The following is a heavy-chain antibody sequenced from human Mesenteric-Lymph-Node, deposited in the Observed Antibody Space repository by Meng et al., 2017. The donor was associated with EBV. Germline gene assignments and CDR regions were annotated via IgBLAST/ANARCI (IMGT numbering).Heavy chain of an antibody. J-gene: IGHJ4*02. Sequence: QVEPVQSGAELKKPRASGKVSWKASGYTFTSHAMKWVLQAPGQGLEWMGWINPNTGNPTYAQGFTGRFVFSLDTSVSTAYLQISSLKAEDTAVYYCATSIAVAGTFDYWGQGTLVTVSS. D-gene: IGHD6-19*01. V-gene: IGHV7-4-1*02. CDR1: GYTFTSHA. CDR3: ATSIAVAGTFDY. CDR2: INPNTGNP.